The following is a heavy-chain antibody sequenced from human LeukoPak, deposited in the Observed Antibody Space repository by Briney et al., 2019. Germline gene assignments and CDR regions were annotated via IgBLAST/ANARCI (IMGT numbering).Heavy chain of an antibody. CDR3: ARESAGANWFDP. V-gene: IGHV1-2*02. D-gene: IGHD1-26*01. CDR2: INPNSGAT. J-gene: IGHJ5*02. CDR1: GYTFTGYY. Sequence: ASVKVSCKASGYTFTGYYMHWVRQAPGQGLEWMGWINPNSGATNYAQKFQGRVTMTRDTSISTAYMELSRLRSDDTAVYYCARESAGANWFDPWGQGTLVTVSS.